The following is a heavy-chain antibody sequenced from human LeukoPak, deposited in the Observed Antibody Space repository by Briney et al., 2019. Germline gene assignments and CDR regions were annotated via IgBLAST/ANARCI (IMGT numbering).Heavy chain of an antibody. D-gene: IGHD3-3*01. CDR2: INSDGSST. Sequence: GGSLRLSCAASGFTFSSYWMHWVRQAPGKGLVWVSRINSDGSSTSYADSVKGRFTISRDNAKNTLYLQRNSLRAEDTAVYYCARDPYHYDFWSGYYGYYYYGMDVWGQGTTVTVSS. CDR3: ARDPYHYDFWSGYYGYYYYGMDV. J-gene: IGHJ6*02. V-gene: IGHV3-74*01. CDR1: GFTFSSYW.